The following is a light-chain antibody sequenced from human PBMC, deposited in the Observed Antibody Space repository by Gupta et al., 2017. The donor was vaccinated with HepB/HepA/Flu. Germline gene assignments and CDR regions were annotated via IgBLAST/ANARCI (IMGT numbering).Light chain of an antibody. V-gene: IGLV2-14*03. Sequence: QSALTQPASVSGSPGQSITIPCTGTSSDVGGYTYVSWYQQRPGKVPQLIIYDVINRPSGVSNRFSGSKSGSTASLIISGLQAEDEADYYCNSYTNAATHVFGTGTMVTVL. CDR1: SSDVGGYTY. CDR3: NSYTNAATHV. CDR2: DVI. J-gene: IGLJ1*01.